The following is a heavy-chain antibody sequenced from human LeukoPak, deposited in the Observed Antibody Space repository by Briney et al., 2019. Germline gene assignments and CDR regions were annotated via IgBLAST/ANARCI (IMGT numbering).Heavy chain of an antibody. J-gene: IGHJ3*02. V-gene: IGHV3-7*05. CDR2: IDQSGGRN. Sequence: PGRSLRLSCAASGFTFSGYGMHWVRQAPGRGLEWVANIDQSGGRNNYVDSVKGRFTISRDNAKNSLFLDKSSLRADDTAVYFCARDVEGGTFDIWGQGTTVTVSS. CDR3: ARDVEGGTFDI. CDR1: GFTFSGYG. D-gene: IGHD3-16*01.